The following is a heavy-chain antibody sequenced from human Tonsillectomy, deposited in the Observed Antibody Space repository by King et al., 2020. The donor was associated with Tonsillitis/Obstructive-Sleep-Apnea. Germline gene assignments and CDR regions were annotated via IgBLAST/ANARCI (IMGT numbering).Heavy chain of an antibody. CDR1: GGSISSSSYY. V-gene: IGHV4-39*01. CDR3: ARLVAAAGKFDY. Sequence: LQLQESGPGLVKPSETLSLTCTVSGGSISSSSYYWGWIRQPPGKGLEWIGSIYYSGSTYYNPSLKSRVTISVDTSKNQFSLKLSSVTAADTAVSYCARLVAAAGKFDYWGQGTLVTVSS. J-gene: IGHJ4*02. D-gene: IGHD6-13*01. CDR2: IYYSGST.